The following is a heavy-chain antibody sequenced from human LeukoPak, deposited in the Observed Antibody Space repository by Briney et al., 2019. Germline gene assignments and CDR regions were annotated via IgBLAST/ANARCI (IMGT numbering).Heavy chain of an antibody. CDR1: GASISKTNW. D-gene: IGHD2-21*02. V-gene: IGHV4-4*02. CDR2: IYHSGKT. Sequence: SETLSLTCAVSGASISKTNWWSWVRQPPGKGLEWIGEIYHSGKTNYNPSLKSRVTISVDTSKNQFSLKLSSVTAADTAVYYCARYFCGAACYYFDYWGQGTLVTVSS. CDR3: ARYFCGAACYYFDY. J-gene: IGHJ4*02.